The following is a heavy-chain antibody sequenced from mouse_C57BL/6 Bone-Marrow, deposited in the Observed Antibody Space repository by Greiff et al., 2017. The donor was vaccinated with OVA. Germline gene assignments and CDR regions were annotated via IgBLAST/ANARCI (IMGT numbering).Heavy chain of an antibody. CDR2: IWSGGST. V-gene: IGHV2-2*01. J-gene: IGHJ3*01. D-gene: IGHD2-3*01. CDR1: GFSLTSYG. CDR3: ARIYDGYYGFAY. Sequence: VHLVESGPGLVQPSQSLSITCTVSGFSLTSYGVHWVRQSPGKGLEWLGVIWSGGSTDYNAAFISRLSISKDNSKSQVFFKMNSLQADDTAIYYCARIYDGYYGFAYWGQGTLVTVSA.